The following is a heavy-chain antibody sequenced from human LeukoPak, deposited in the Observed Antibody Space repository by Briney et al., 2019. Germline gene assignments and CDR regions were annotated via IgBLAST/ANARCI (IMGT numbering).Heavy chain of an antibody. J-gene: IGHJ6*03. CDR3: ARDYYGSGSYLGYYYYYMDV. CDR1: GYTFTSYG. Sequence: ASVKVSCKASGYTFTSYGISWVRQAPGQGLEWMGWISAYNGNTNYAQKLQGRVTMTTDTSTGTAYMELRSLRSDDTAVYYCARDYYGSGSYLGYYYYYMDVWGKGTTVTVSS. CDR2: ISAYNGNT. V-gene: IGHV1-18*01. D-gene: IGHD3-10*01.